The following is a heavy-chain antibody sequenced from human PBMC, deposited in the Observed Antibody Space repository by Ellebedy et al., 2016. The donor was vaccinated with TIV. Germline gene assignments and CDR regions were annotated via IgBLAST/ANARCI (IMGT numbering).Heavy chain of an antibody. V-gene: IGHV5-51*01. D-gene: IGHD3-22*01. Sequence: GGSLRLSCKGSGYSFTNYWITWVRQMPGKGLEWMGIIYPGDSDTRYSPSFQGQVTISADKSISTAYLQWSSLKASDTAMYYCARQPHYYDSSGYYRGYFDYWGQGTLVTVSS. CDR1: GYSFTNYW. CDR3: ARQPHYYDSSGYYRGYFDY. CDR2: IYPGDSDT. J-gene: IGHJ4*02.